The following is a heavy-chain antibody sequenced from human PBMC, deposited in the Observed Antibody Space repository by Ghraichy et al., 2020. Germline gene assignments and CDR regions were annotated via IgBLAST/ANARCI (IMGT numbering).Heavy chain of an antibody. Sequence: GRGAPGEGREWGANVNRDGNEKYYVDSVQGRFSISRDNAQNSLYLQMNSLRAEDTAVYYCAREPRSSIAARGDGFDYWGQGTLVTVSS. J-gene: IGHJ4*02. CDR3: AREPRSSIAARGDGFDY. CDR2: VNRDGNEK. D-gene: IGHD6-6*01. V-gene: IGHV3-7*01.